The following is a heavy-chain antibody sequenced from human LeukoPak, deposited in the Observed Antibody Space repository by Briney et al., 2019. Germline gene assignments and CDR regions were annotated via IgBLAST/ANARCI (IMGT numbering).Heavy chain of an antibody. CDR2: IYYSGST. V-gene: IGHV4-59*01. CDR3: ARGRSQAAGYDY. D-gene: IGHD6-13*01. J-gene: IGHJ4*02. Sequence: PSETLSLTCTVSGGSISSYYWSWIRQPPGKGLEWIWYIYYSGSTNYNPSLKSRVTISVDTSKNPFSLKLSSVTAADTAVYYCARGRSQAAGYDYWGQGTLVTVSS. CDR1: GGSISSYY.